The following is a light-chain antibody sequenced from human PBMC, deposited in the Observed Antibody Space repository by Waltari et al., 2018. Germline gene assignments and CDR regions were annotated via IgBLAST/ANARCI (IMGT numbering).Light chain of an antibody. J-gene: IGLJ1*01. CDR2: SNN. V-gene: IGLV1-44*01. CDR1: SSNIGSNT. Sequence: QSVLTQPPSASGTPGQRVTISCSGSSSNIGSNTVNWYQQLPGTAPKLLIYSNNQPPSGVPDRFSGSKSGTSASLAISGLQSEDEADYYCAAWDDSLNGQVFGTGTKVTVL. CDR3: AAWDDSLNGQV.